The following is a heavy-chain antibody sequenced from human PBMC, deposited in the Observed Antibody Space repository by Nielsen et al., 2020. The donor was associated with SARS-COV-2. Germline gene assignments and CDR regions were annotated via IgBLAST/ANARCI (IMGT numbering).Heavy chain of an antibody. V-gene: IGHV3-30*04. CDR2: ISYDGNNK. J-gene: IGHJ6*02. CDR3: ARANRGNYFYYGMDV. D-gene: IGHD3-16*01. Sequence: GESLKISCAASGFSFSDYALHWVCQAPGKGLEWVSFISYDGNNKYHADSVKGRFTISRDNSRNSLYLQMNDLRPEDTAVYYCARANRGNYFYYGMDVWGQGTTVTVSS. CDR1: GFSFSDYA.